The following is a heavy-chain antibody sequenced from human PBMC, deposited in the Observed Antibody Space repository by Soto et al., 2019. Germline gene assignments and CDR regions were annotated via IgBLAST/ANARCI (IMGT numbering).Heavy chain of an antibody. CDR2: ISGSGGST. CDR1: GFTLGSYW. J-gene: IGHJ6*02. CDR3: AKDFFCGGLGESYYYYYYGMDV. D-gene: IGHD2-21*01. Sequence: GGSLRLSCAASGFTLGSYWMSWVRQAPGKGLEWVSAISGSGGSTYYADSVKGRFTISRDNSKNTLYLQMNSLRAEDTAVYYCAKDFFCGGLGESYYYYYYGMDVWGQGTTVTVSS. V-gene: IGHV3-23*01.